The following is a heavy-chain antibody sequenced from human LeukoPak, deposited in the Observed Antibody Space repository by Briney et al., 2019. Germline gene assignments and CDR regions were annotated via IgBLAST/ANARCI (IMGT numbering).Heavy chain of an antibody. D-gene: IGHD3-9*01. J-gene: IGHJ4*02. Sequence: PGGSLRLSCAASGFTFSSYAMHWVRQAAGEGLEWVAVISYDGSNKYYADSVKGRFTISRDNSKNTLYLQMNSLRAEDTAVYYCARASVPSYDILTGYHIGESHPFDYWGQGTLVTVSS. V-gene: IGHV3-30-3*01. CDR1: GFTFSSYA. CDR2: ISYDGSNK. CDR3: ARASVPSYDILTGYHIGESHPFDY.